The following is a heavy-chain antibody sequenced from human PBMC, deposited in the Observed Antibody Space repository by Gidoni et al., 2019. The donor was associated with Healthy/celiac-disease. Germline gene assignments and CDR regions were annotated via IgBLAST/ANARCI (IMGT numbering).Heavy chain of an antibody. CDR1: GFTLSSYA. CDR2: ISYDGSNK. Sequence: QVQLVESGGGVVQPGRSLRLSCAASGFTLSSYAMHWVRQAPGKGLEWVAVISYDGSNKYYADSVKGRFTISRDNSKNTLYLQMNSLRAEDTAVYYCARDLEGEVAGHAFDIWGQGTMVTVSS. V-gene: IGHV3-30*04. CDR3: ARDLEGEVAGHAFDI. D-gene: IGHD6-19*01. J-gene: IGHJ3*02.